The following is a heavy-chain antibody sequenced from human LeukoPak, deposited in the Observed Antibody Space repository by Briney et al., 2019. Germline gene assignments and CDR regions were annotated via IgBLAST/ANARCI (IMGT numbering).Heavy chain of an antibody. Sequence: GGSLRLSCAASGFTFSSYSMNWVRQAPGKGLEWVSSISSSSSYIYYADSVKGRFTISRDNAKNSLYLQMNSLRAEDTAVYYCARGGSGSYSFLSWGQGTLVTVSS. V-gene: IGHV3-21*01. CDR1: GFTFSSYS. D-gene: IGHD3-10*01. CDR2: ISSSSSYI. CDR3: ARGGSGSYSFLS. J-gene: IGHJ5*02.